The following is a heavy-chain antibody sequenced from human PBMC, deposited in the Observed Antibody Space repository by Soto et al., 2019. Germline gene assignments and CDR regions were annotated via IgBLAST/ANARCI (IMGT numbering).Heavy chain of an antibody. D-gene: IGHD2-2*02. Sequence: QVQLQESGPGLVKPSQTLSLTCTVSGGSISSAAYYWSWIRQHPGKGLESIGYISHSGSTCYNPSLKSRVIISVDTSKNQFSLSFTSVTAADTAVYYCAREYTYGSSFFDCWGQGALVTVSS. CDR3: AREYTYGSSFFDC. CDR1: GGSISSAAYY. V-gene: IGHV4-31*03. CDR2: ISHSGST. J-gene: IGHJ4*02.